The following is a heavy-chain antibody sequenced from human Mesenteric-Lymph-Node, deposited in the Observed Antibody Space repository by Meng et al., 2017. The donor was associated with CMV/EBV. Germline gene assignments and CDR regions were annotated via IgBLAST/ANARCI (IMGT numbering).Heavy chain of an antibody. J-gene: IGHJ3*02. V-gene: IGHV3-11*04. CDR1: GFTFRDYY. CDR3: ARGEGIFGVVTNAFDI. Sequence: GESLKISCAASGFTFRDYYMSWIRQAPGKGLEWVSYISSSGSTIYYADSVKGRFTISRDNAKNSLYLQMNSLRAEDTAVYYCARGEGIFGVVTNAFDIWGQGTMVTVSS. D-gene: IGHD3-3*01. CDR2: ISSSGSTI.